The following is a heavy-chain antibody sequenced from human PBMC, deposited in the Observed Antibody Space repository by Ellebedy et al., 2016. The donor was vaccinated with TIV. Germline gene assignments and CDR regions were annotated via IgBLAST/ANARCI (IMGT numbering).Heavy chain of an antibody. CDR1: GFTFSSYA. CDR2: INGNGGST. J-gene: IGHJ4*02. Sequence: GESLKISXSASGFTFSSYAMHWVRQAPGKGLEYVSAINGNGGSTYYAASVKGRFTISRDNSKNTVYLQMDGLTAEHMAVYYCVRAYCTVNSCFRVFGYWGQGALVTVSS. V-gene: IGHV3-64*04. D-gene: IGHD2-8*01. CDR3: VRAYCTVNSCFRVFGY.